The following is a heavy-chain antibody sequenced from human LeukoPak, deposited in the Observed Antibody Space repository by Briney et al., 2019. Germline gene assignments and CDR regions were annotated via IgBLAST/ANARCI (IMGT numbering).Heavy chain of an antibody. D-gene: IGHD1-26*01. V-gene: IGHV4-4*07. J-gene: IGHJ4*02. CDR1: GGSISSYY. CDR3: ARDGYSGSYFFDY. CDR2: IYTSGST. Sequence: PSETLSLTCTVSGGSISSYYCNWIRQPAGKGLEWIGRIYTSGSTNYNPSLKSRVTISVDKSKNQFFLKLSSVTAADTAVYYCARDGYSGSYFFDYWGQGTLVSVS.